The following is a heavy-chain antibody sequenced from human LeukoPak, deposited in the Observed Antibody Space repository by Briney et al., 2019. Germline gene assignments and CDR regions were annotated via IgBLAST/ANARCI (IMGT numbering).Heavy chain of an antibody. Sequence: PGGSLRLSCVASGFTFSSYAMSWVRQAPGKGLEWVSTISGSGGSTYYADSVKGRFTISRDNSKNTLYLQMNSLRAEDTAVYYCARDRYCSSTSCYKFNFDYWGQGTLVTVSS. D-gene: IGHD2-2*02. CDR3: ARDRYCSSTSCYKFNFDY. J-gene: IGHJ4*02. CDR1: GFTFSSYA. CDR2: ISGSGGST. V-gene: IGHV3-23*01.